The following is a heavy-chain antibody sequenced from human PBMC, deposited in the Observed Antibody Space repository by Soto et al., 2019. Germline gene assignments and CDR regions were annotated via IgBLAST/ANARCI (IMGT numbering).Heavy chain of an antibody. CDR1: GFTFSSYD. D-gene: IGHD3-3*01. J-gene: IGHJ4*02. V-gene: IGHV3-30*18. CDR2: IPYDGSNE. CDR3: AKGGNGSGNLLVY. Sequence: QVHLVESGGGVVQPGRSLRLSCAASGFTFSSYDMHWVRQAPGKGLEWVAVIPYDGSNEYYADSVKGRFTISRDLTKNPLYLQMNSLRTEDTAVYYCAKGGNGSGNLLVYWGQGTLVTVSS.